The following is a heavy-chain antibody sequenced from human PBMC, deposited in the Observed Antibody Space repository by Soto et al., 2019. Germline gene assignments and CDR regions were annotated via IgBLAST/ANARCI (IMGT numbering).Heavy chain of an antibody. D-gene: IGHD5-18*01. V-gene: IGHV3-15*07. CDR2: IKSKTDGGTT. J-gene: IGHJ6*02. CDR3: TTENDSYGPYYYYGMDV. Sequence: PGGSLRLSCAASGFTFSNAWMNWVRQAPGKGLEWVGRIKSKTDGGTTDYAAPVKGRFTISRDDSKNTLYLQMNSLKTEDTAVYYCTTENDSYGPYYYYGMDVWGQGTTVTVSS. CDR1: GFTFSNAW.